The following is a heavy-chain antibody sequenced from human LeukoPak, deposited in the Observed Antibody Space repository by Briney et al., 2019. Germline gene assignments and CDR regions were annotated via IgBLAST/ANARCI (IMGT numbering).Heavy chain of an antibody. CDR3: ATDGGYYDSSGFGYY. CDR1: GFTVSSNY. V-gene: IGHV3-53*01. J-gene: IGHJ4*02. Sequence: GGSLRLSCAASGFTVSSNYMSWVRQAPGKGLEWVSAIYSGGSTYYADSVKGRFTISRDNSKNTLYLQMNSLRAEDTAVYYCATDGGYYDSSGFGYYWGQGTLVTVSS. CDR2: IYSGGST. D-gene: IGHD3-22*01.